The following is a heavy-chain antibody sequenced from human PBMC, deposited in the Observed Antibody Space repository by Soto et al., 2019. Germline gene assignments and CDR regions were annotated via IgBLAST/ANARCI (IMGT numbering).Heavy chain of an antibody. J-gene: IGHJ4*02. CDR1: GFTFNNYA. V-gene: IGHV3-23*01. Sequence: EVQLLESGGGLVQPGGSLRLSCAASGFTFNNYAMTWVRQAPGKGLEWVSAISGGGDTTSYADSVKGRLTVSRDGSKNTLYLQMRSLRAEDTALYYCAKERGGSGSLTPRVDFWCQRTLVTVSS. CDR2: ISGGGDTT. CDR3: AKERGGSGSLTPRVDF. D-gene: IGHD3-10*01.